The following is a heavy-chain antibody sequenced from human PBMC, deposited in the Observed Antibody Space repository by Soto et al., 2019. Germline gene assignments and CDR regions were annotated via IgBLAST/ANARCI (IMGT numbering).Heavy chain of an antibody. CDR2: IYPGDSDT. Sequence: PGESLKISCKGSGYSFTSYWIGWVRQMPGKGLEWMGIIYPGDSDTRYSPSFQGQVTISADKSISTAYLQWSSLKASDTAMYYCARQRVTLVRGVYYYYAMDVWGQGTTVTVSS. CDR3: ARQRVTLVRGVYYYYAMDV. V-gene: IGHV5-51*01. CDR1: GYSFTSYW. J-gene: IGHJ6*02. D-gene: IGHD3-10*01.